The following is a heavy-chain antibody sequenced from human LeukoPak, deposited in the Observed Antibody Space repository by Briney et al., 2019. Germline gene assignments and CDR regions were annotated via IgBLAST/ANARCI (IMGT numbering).Heavy chain of an antibody. D-gene: IGHD6-19*01. CDR3: ATDWYSSGYFDY. Sequence: GGSLRLSCAASGFTFSSYAMHWVRQAPGKGLEWVAVISYDGSNKYYADSVKGRFTISRDNSKNTLYLQMNSLRAEDTAVYYCATDWYSSGYFDYWGQGTLVTVSS. J-gene: IGHJ4*02. CDR1: GFTFSSYA. V-gene: IGHV3-30-3*01. CDR2: ISYDGSNK.